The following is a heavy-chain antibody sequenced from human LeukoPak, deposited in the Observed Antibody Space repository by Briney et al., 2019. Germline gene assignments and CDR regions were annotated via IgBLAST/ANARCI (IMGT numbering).Heavy chain of an antibody. V-gene: IGHV4-34*01. CDR1: GGSFSGYY. Sequence: SETLSLTCAVYGGSFSGYYWCWIRQPPGKGLEWIGEINHSGSTNYNPSLKSRVTISVDTSKNQFSLKLSSVTPADTAVYYCARAFWDTAMGIDYWGQGTLVTVSS. CDR3: ARAFWDTAMGIDY. J-gene: IGHJ4*02. D-gene: IGHD5-18*01. CDR2: INHSGST.